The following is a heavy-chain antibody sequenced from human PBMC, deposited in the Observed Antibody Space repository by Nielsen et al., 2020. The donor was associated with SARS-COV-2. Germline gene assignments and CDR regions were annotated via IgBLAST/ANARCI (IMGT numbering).Heavy chain of an antibody. V-gene: IGHV3-48*03. CDR1: GYTFRNYD. J-gene: IGHJ4*02. D-gene: IGHD4-17*01. CDR2: ISSTGDTV. CDR3: ARPSPNDYVYFDV. Sequence: GGSLRLSCAGSGYTFRNYDMSWVRQAPGKGLEWLSYISSTGDTVHYADSVKGRFTVSRDNAENSLYLQMTSLRAEDTAVYYCARPSPNDYVYFDVWGQGTLVTVSS.